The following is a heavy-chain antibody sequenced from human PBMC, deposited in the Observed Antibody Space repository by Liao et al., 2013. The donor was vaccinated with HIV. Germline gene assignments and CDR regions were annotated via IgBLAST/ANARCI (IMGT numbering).Heavy chain of an antibody. D-gene: IGHD2-2*01. CDR2: IYTSGST. CDR1: GTSIRGYS. J-gene: IGHJ6*03. Sequence: QLQLQESGPGLVKPSETLSLTCTVSGTSIRGYSWTWIRQPAGKGLEWIGRIYTSGSTNYNPSLKSRVTISGDTSKNQFSLKLRSVTAARRRVYYCAREAGPKSHQLRLYYYYMDVWGKGTTVTVSS. V-gene: IGHV4-4*07. CDR3: AREAGPKSHQLRLYYYYMDV.